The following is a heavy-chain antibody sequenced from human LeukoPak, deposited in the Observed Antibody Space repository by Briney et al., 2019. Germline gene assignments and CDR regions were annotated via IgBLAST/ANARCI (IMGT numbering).Heavy chain of an antibody. CDR3: AKDRLWFGEFPYYYGMDV. D-gene: IGHD3-10*01. J-gene: IGHJ6*02. V-gene: IGHV3-30*18. Sequence: GGSLRLSCAASGFTFSSYGMHWVRQAPGKGLEWVAVISYDGSNKYYADSVKGRFTISRDNSKNTLYLQMNSLRAEDTAVYYCAKDRLWFGEFPYYYGMDVWGQGTTVTVSS. CDR2: ISYDGSNK. CDR1: GFTFSSYG.